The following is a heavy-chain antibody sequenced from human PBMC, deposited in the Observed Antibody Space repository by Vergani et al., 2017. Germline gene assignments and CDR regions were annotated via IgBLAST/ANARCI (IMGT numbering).Heavy chain of an antibody. CDR1: GFTFSSYS. D-gene: IGHD6-13*01. J-gene: IGHJ6*02. V-gene: IGHV3-21*01. CDR2: ISSSSSYI. Sequence: EVQLVESGGGLVKPGGSLRLSCAASGFTFSSYSMNWVRQAPGKGLEWVSSISSSSSYIYYADSVKGRFTISRDNAKNSLYLQMNSLRAEDTAVYYCARDGTEQLVHFEDTTYYYGMDVWGQGTTVTVSS. CDR3: ARDGTEQLVHFEDTTYYYGMDV.